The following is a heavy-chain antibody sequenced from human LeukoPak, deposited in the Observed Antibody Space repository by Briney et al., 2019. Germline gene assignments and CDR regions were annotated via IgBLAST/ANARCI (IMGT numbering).Heavy chain of an antibody. CDR2: ISGSGGST. CDR1: GFSFSSYA. V-gene: IGHV3-23*01. J-gene: IGHJ4*02. Sequence: PGGSLRLSCAASGFSFSSYAMSWVRQAPGKGLEWVSAISGSGGSTYYADSVKGRFTISRDNSKNTLYLQMDSLRGDDTAAYYCARFLDTTGYYFGYWGQGALVTVSS. D-gene: IGHD3-22*01. CDR3: ARFLDTTGYYFGY.